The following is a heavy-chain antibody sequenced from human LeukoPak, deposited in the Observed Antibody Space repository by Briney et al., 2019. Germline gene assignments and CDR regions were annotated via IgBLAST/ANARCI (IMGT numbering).Heavy chain of an antibody. D-gene: IGHD5-18*01. CDR2: INHSGST. J-gene: IGHJ5*02. CDR3: ARSGYSYGYMFDP. CDR1: GGSLSGYY. Sequence: SETLSLTCAVYGGSLSGYYGSWIRQPPGKGLAWIGEINHSGSTNYNPSLKSRVTISVDTSKNQFSLKLSSVTAADTAVYYCARSGYSYGYMFDPWGQGTLVTVSS. V-gene: IGHV4-34*01.